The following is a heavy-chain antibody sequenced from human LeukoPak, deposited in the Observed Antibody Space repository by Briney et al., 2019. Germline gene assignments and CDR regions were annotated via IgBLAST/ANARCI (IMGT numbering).Heavy chain of an antibody. CDR2: INHSGST. J-gene: IGHJ3*02. D-gene: IGHD1-26*01. V-gene: IGHV4-34*01. CDR1: GGSFSGYY. Sequence: SETLSLTCAVYGGSFSGYYWSWIRQPPGKGLEWIGEINHSGSTNYNPSLKSRVTISVDTSKNQFSLKLSSVTAADTAVYYCARGFWEYAFDIWGQGTMVTVSS. CDR3: ARGFWEYAFDI.